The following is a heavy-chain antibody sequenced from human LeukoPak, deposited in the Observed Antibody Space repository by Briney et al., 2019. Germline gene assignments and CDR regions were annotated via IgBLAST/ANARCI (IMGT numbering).Heavy chain of an antibody. D-gene: IGHD3-22*01. J-gene: IGHJ4*02. CDR1: GYTFTSYD. Sequence: ASVKVSCKASGYTFTSYDINWVRQATGQGLEWMGWINPNSGVTTFAQKFQGRVTMTRDTSISTAYMEVSGLRYDDTAVYYCARDGGIYYDNSGTCYGPGDSWGQGTLITVSS. CDR2: INPNSGVT. V-gene: IGHV1-2*02. CDR3: ARDGGIYYDNSGTCYGPGDS.